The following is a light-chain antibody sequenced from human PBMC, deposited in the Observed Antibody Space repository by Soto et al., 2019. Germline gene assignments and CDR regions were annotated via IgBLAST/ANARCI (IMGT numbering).Light chain of an antibody. Sequence: QPVLTQPASVSGSPGQSITLSCTGTSSDVGSYNLVSWYQQHPGKAPKLMIYEGSKRPSGVSNRFSGSKSGNTASLTISGLQAEDEADYYCCSFAGSNTFVFGTGTKVTVL. V-gene: IGLV2-23*03. CDR2: EGS. CDR3: CSFAGSNTFV. J-gene: IGLJ1*01. CDR1: SSDVGSYNL.